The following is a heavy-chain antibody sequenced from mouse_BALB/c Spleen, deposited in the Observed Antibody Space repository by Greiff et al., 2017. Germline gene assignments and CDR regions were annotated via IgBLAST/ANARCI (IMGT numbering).Heavy chain of an antibody. CDR3: ARGGYGSTLDY. J-gene: IGHJ2*01. V-gene: IGHV5-6-3*01. Sequence: EVQLVESGGGLVQPGGSLKLSCAASGFTFSSYGMSWVRQTPDKRLELVATINSNGGSTYYPDSVKGRFTISRDNAKNTLYLQMSSLKSEDTAMYYCARGGYGSTLDYWGQGTTLTVSS. D-gene: IGHD1-1*01. CDR1: GFTFSSYG. CDR2: INSNGGST.